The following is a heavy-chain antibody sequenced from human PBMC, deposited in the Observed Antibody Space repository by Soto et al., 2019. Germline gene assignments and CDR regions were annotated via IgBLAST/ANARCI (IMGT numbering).Heavy chain of an antibody. J-gene: IGHJ4*02. CDR3: ASSHYYDSSGYQDY. D-gene: IGHD3-22*01. CDR2: ISSSSSYI. CDR1: GLTFSSYS. V-gene: IGHV3-21*01. Sequence: KTGGSLRLSCAASGLTFSSYSMNWVRQAPGKGLEWVSSISSSSSYIYYADSVKGRFTISRDNAKNSLYLQMNSLRAEDTAVYYCASSHYYDSSGYQDYWGKGTLVTVSS.